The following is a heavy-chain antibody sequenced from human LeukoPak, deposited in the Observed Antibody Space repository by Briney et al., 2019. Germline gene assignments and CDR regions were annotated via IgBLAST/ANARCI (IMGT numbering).Heavy chain of an antibody. CDR2: LSGSGDFK. D-gene: IGHD1-26*01. CDR1: GFSFSSHA. Sequence: GGSLRLSCSASGFSFSSHAMTWVRQAPGKGLERVSALSGSGDFKYYADSVKGRFTISRDNSKNTLYLQMNSLRAEDTAAYHCAKMSGYRATYPPDYWGQGALVTVSS. J-gene: IGHJ4*02. CDR3: AKMSGYRATYPPDY. V-gene: IGHV3-23*01.